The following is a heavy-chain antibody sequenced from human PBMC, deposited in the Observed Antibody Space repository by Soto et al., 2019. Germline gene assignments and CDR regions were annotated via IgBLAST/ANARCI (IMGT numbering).Heavy chain of an antibody. CDR3: AREKVDYYDSSGYYYVSRPADAFDI. J-gene: IGHJ3*02. CDR1: GYTFTGYY. CDR2: INPNSGGT. D-gene: IGHD3-22*01. V-gene: IGHV1-2*04. Sequence: ASVKVSCKASGYTFTGYYMHWVRQAPGQGLEWMGWINPNSGGTNYAQKFQGWVTMTRDTSISTAYMELSRLRSDDTAVYYCAREKVDYYDSSGYYYVSRPADAFDIWGQGTMVTVSS.